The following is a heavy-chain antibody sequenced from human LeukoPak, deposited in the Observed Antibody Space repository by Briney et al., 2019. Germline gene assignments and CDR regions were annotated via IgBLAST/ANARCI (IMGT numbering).Heavy chain of an antibody. CDR2: IYYSGST. V-gene: IGHV4-31*03. Sequence: SQTLSLTCTVSGGSISSGGYYWSWIRQHPGKGLEWIGYIYYSGSTYYNPSLKGRVTISVDTSKNQFSLKLSSVTAADTAVYYCASDLSGYGDFDYWGQGTLVTVSS. CDR3: ASDLSGYGDFDY. D-gene: IGHD4-17*01. CDR1: GGSISSGGYY. J-gene: IGHJ4*02.